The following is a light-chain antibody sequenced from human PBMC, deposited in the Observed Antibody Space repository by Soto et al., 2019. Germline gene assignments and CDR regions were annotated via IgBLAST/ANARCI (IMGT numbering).Light chain of an antibody. CDR1: SSDIGGYNY. CDR2: DVS. CDR3: ASYASSNTVL. V-gene: IGLV2-14*03. Sequence: QSVLTQPASVSGSPGQSITISCTGTSSDIGGYNYVSWYQQHPGKAPKLMIYDVSDRPSGVSNRFSGSKSGNTASLTISGLQAEDEADYYCASYASSNTVLFGEGTKVTVL. J-gene: IGLJ2*01.